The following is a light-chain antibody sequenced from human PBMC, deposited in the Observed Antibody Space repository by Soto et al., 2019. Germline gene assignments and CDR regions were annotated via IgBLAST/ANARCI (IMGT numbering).Light chain of an antibody. V-gene: IGKV1-33*01. CDR2: DAS. CDR3: QQYENRPYT. J-gene: IGKJ3*01. CDR1: QDISKF. Sequence: DIQMTQSPSSLSASIGDRVSFTCRASQDISKFLNWYQHKPGQAPSLLIYDASKSQFGVPSRFSGSGSGTDFTFTISSLQPEDNATYYCQQYENRPYTFGPGTKV.